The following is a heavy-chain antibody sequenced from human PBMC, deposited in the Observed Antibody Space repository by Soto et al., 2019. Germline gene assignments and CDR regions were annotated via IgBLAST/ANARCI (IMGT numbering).Heavy chain of an antibody. CDR3: ATDKGWERESPPTNWFDP. CDR2: FDSEDGET. D-gene: IGHD3-16*01. V-gene: IGHV1-24*01. CDR1: GYTLTELS. Sequence: ASVKVSCKVSGYTLTELSMHWVRQAPGKGLEWMGGFDSEDGETIYAQKFQGRVTMTEDTSTDTAYMELSSLRSEDTAVYYCATDKGWERESPPTNWFDPWGQGTLVTVSS. J-gene: IGHJ5*02.